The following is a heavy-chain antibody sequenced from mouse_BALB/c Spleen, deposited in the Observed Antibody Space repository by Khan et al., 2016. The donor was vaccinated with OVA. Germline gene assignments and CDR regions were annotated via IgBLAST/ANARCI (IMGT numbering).Heavy chain of an antibody. CDR3: AGRKHWYFDV. V-gene: IGHV9-2-1*01. CDR1: GYTFTDYS. CDR2: INTATGEP. J-gene: IGHJ1*01. Sequence: QIQLVQSGPELKRPGETVKISCMASGYTFTDYSMHWVKQAPGKGLKWMGWINTATGEPTYADDFKGRFAFSLETSASTAYLQINNLKNEDTDTEFCAGRKHWYFDVWGAGTTVTVSS.